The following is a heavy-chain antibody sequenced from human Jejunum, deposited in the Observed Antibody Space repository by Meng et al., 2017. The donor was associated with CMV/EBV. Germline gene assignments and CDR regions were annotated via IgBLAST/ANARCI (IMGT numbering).Heavy chain of an antibody. D-gene: IGHD2-2*01. J-gene: IGHJ4*02. CDR2: ISASGGTS. Sequence: SSMCWARQAPGERLQWVSGISASGGTSYYADSVKGRFTISRNNSKDTLYLEMNSLRAEDTAIYYCAKARDSSRYCSGTSCPIDCWGQGTLVTVSS. V-gene: IGHV3-23*01. CDR1: SS. CDR3: AKARDSSRYCSGTSCPIDC.